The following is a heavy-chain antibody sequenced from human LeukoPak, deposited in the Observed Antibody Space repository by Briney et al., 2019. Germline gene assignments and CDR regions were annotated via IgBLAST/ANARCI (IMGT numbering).Heavy chain of an antibody. J-gene: IGHJ4*02. Sequence: ASVKVSCKASGYTFTGYYMQWVRQAPGQGLEWMGWINPNSGGTNYAQKFQGRVTMTRDTSISTAYMELSRLRSDDTAVYYCARVENNRYSSSWYVYWGQGTLVTVSS. V-gene: IGHV1-2*02. CDR2: INPNSGGT. CDR3: ARVENNRYSSSWYVY. CDR1: GYTFTGYY. D-gene: IGHD6-13*01.